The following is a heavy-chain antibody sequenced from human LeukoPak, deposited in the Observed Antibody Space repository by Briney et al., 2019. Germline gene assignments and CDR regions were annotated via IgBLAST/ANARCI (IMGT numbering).Heavy chain of an antibody. CDR1: GFTFRSYG. J-gene: IGHJ4*02. CDR3: AKDIDFGRFDY. D-gene: IGHD3-16*01. CDR2: IHYDGGNK. Sequence: PGGSLRLSCAASGFTFRSYGMHWVRQAPGKGLEWVAFIHYDGGNKYYADSVKGRFTISGDNSKNTLYLQMDSLRAEDTAVYYCAKDIDFGRFDYWGQGTLVTVSS. V-gene: IGHV3-30*02.